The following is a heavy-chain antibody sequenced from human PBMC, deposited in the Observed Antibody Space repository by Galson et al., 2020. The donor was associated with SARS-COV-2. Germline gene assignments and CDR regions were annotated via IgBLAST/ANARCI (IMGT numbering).Heavy chain of an antibody. CDR2: IYYSGST. Sequence: SETLSLTCTVSGGSISSSSSYWGWLRQPPGKGLEWIGRIYYSGSTYYNPSLKSRVTISVDTSKNQFSLKLSSVTAADTAVYYCERHERQWLGGVFPNYVDYWGQGTLVTVSS. D-gene: IGHD6-19*01. CDR1: GGSISSSSSY. J-gene: IGHJ4*02. CDR3: ERHERQWLGGVFPNYVDY. V-gene: IGHV4-39*01.